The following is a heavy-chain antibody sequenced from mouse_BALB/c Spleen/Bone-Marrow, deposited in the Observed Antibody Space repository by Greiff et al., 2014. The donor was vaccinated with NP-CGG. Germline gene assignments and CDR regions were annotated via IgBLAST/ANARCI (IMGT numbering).Heavy chain of an antibody. V-gene: IGHV1-4*02. Sequence: QVQLQQSTAELARPGASVKMSCKASGYTLTSYTMHWVKQRPGQGLEWIGFINPYTGYTDYNQKFKDKTALTADKSSSTAYMQLNSLTSEDSAVYHCAREFGNYFDYWGQGTTLTVSS. CDR3: AREFGNYFDY. CDR1: GYTLTSYT. J-gene: IGHJ2*01. CDR2: INPYTGYT. D-gene: IGHD2-10*02.